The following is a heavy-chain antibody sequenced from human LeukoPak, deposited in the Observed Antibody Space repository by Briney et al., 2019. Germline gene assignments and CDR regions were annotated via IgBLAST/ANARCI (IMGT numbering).Heavy chain of an antibody. CDR1: GFTLSSYA. CDR2: LFHDGVNK. Sequence: PGGSLSLSCAASGFTLSSYAMHWVRQSPGKGLECVAVLFHDGVNKYYADSVKGRFTISRDNSKNTLYLQMNSLRAEDTAVYYCAKDSQYSSGWYAYYYYYGMDVWGQGTTVTVSS. D-gene: IGHD6-19*01. CDR3: AKDSQYSSGWYAYYYYYGMDV. J-gene: IGHJ6*02. V-gene: IGHV3-30*18.